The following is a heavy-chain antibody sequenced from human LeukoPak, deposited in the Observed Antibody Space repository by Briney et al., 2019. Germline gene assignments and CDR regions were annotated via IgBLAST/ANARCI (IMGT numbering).Heavy chain of an antibody. Sequence: GGSLRLSCAASGFTFSSYAMSWVRQAPGKGLEWVSAISGSGGSTYYADSVKGRFTISRDNSKNTLYLQMNSLRAEDTAVCYCAKMSRVYGDYEDYWGQGTLVTVSS. J-gene: IGHJ4*02. V-gene: IGHV3-23*01. CDR2: ISGSGGST. D-gene: IGHD4-17*01. CDR3: AKMSRVYGDYEDY. CDR1: GFTFSSYA.